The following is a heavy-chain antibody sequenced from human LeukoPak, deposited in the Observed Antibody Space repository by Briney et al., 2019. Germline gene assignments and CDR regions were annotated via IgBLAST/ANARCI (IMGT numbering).Heavy chain of an antibody. CDR1: GYTFTSYD. J-gene: IGHJ4*02. V-gene: IGHV1-8*01. D-gene: IGHD6-13*01. Sequence: ASVKVSCKASGYTFTSYDINWVRQATGQGLEWMGWMNPNSGNTGYAQKCQGRIIVSRNTSIGTAYMELSSLTSEDTAIYYCARIAAAGNRRLNYWGQGTLVTVAS. CDR2: MNPNSGNT. CDR3: ARIAAAGNRRLNY.